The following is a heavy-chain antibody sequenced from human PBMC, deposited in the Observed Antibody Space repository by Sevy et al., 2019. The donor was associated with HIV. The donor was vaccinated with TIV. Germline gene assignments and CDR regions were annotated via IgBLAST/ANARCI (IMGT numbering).Heavy chain of an antibody. CDR3: SREGSEGSVAQPDAFDI. J-gene: IGHJ3*02. CDR1: GFTFGEYA. V-gene: IGHV3-49*03. Sequence: GGSLRLSCTASGFTFGEYAMSWFCQAPGKGLEWVGFIRSKTYGGTTEHAASVKGRFTISRDDSKSIAYLQMNSLKTEDTAMYYCSREGSEGSVAQPDAFDIWGQGTMVTVSS. CDR2: IRSKTYGGTT. D-gene: IGHD6-19*01.